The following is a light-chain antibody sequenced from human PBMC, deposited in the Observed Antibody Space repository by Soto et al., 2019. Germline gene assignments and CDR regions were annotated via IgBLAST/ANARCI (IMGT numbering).Light chain of an antibody. CDR1: SNY. J-gene: IGLJ1*01. CDR3: CSFAGSCTTSV. V-gene: IGLV2-11*01. Sequence: QSALTQPRSVPGSPGQSVTISCTGTSNYVSWYQQDRGKAPKLIVYDVSKLPSGVPDRFSGSKSGNTVSLTISGLQGEDVADYPCCSFAGSCTTSVFGNGTKVPV. CDR2: DVS.